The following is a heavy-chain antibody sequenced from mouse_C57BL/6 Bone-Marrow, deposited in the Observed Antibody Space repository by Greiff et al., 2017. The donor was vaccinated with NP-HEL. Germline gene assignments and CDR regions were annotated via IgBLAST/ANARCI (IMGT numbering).Heavy chain of an antibody. V-gene: IGHV1-72*01. CDR1: GYTFTSYW. CDR3: ARDHDYDGAWFAY. CDR2: IDPNSGGT. D-gene: IGHD2-4*01. J-gene: IGHJ3*01. Sequence: QVQLQQPGAELVKPGASVKLSCKASGYTFTSYWMHWVKQRPGRGLEWIGRIDPNSGGTKCNEKFKSKATLTVDKPSSTAYMQLSSLTSEDSAVYYCARDHDYDGAWFAYWGQGTLVTVSA.